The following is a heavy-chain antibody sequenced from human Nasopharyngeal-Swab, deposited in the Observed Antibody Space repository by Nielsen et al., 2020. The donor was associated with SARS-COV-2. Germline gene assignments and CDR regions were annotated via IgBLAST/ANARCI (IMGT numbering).Heavy chain of an antibody. CDR2: ISYDGSNK. CDR1: GFTFSSYA. J-gene: IGHJ4*02. Sequence: GESLKIPCAASGFTFSSYAMHWVRQAPGKGLEWVAVISYDGSNKYYADSVKGRFTISRDNSKNTLYLQMNSLRAEDTAVYYCARPRGYSYGTYFDYWGQGTLVTVSS. D-gene: IGHD5-18*01. CDR3: ARPRGYSYGTYFDY. V-gene: IGHV3-30-3*01.